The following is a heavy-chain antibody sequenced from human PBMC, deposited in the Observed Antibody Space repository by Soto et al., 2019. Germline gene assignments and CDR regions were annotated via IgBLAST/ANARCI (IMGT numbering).Heavy chain of an antibody. CDR2: IRSKAYGGTT. J-gene: IGHJ5*02. CDR1: GFTFGDYA. CDR3: TRDFSPGGFGELPLAWFDP. D-gene: IGHD3-10*01. Sequence: PGGSLRLSCTASGFTFGDYAMSWFRQAPGKGLEWVGFIRSKAYGGTTEYAASVKGRFTISRDDSKSIAYLQMNSLKTEDTAVYYCTRDFSPGGFGELPLAWFDPWGQGTLVTVSS. V-gene: IGHV3-49*03.